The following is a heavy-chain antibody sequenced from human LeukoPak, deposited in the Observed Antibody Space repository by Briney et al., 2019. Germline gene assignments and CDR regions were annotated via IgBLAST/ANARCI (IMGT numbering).Heavy chain of an antibody. CDR2: IQTSGNT. CDR1: GASVSSST. Sequence: SETLSLTCSVSGASVSSSTWSWIRQPAGKGLEWIGRIQTSGNTNYNPSLKSRVTMSVDTSRNHFSLNLSSVTAADTAVYYCARENVATIAARSLDYWGRGTLVIVSS. CDR3: ARENVATIAARSLDY. J-gene: IGHJ4*01. V-gene: IGHV4-4*07. D-gene: IGHD6-6*01.